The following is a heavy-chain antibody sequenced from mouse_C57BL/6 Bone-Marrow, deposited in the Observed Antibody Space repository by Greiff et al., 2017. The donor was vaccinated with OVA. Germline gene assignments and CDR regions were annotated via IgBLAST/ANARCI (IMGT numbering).Heavy chain of an antibody. J-gene: IGHJ3*01. CDR1: GFSLTSYG. V-gene: IGHV2-5*01. CDR2: IWRGGST. D-gene: IGHD2-1*01. CDR3: AKGGLSGNYWFAY. Sequence: VKVVESGPGLVQPSQSLSITCTVSGFSLTSYGVHWVRQSPGKGLEWLGVIWRGGSTDYNAAFMSRLSITKDNSKSQVFFKMNSLQADDTAIYYCAKGGLSGNYWFAYWGQGTLVTVSA.